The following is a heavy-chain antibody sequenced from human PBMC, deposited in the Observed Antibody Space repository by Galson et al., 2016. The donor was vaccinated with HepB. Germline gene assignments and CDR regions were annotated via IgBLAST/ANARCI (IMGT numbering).Heavy chain of an antibody. CDR3: ARGGRSSNWATQDFDY. D-gene: IGHD6-13*01. V-gene: IGHV4-59*11. CDR1: GGSITGHY. CDR2: MYYTGST. J-gene: IGHJ4*02. Sequence: SETLSLTCTVSGGSITGHYWNWIRQTPGKGLEWIGYMYYTGSTNYNPSLKSRVTISVDSSKNHFSLNLNSVTAADTAVYYCARGGRSSNWATQDFDYWGQGTLVTVFS.